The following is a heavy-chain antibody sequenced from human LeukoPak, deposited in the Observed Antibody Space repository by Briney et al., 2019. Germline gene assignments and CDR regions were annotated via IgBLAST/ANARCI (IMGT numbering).Heavy chain of an antibody. V-gene: IGHV4-59*01. CDR2: IHYSGST. J-gene: IGHJ6*03. D-gene: IGHD3-10*01. Sequence: SETLSLTCTVAGGSINSYYWSWIRQPPGKGLQWIGCIHYSGSTNYNPSLKSRVTISVDTSKNQFSLKLTSVTAADTAVYYCARTTMVRGTYYMDVWGKGTTVTISS. CDR3: ARTTMVRGTYYMDV. CDR1: GGSINSYY.